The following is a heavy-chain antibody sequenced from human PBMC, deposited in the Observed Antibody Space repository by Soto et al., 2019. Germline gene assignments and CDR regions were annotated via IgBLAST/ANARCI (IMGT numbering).Heavy chain of an antibody. CDR3: ARHHGSPGSYFGLDV. CDR1: GYSFTSYW. V-gene: IGHV5-51*01. J-gene: IGHJ6*02. Sequence: RGESLKISCKGSGYSFTSYWINWVRQMPGKGLEWMGIIYPGDSDTRYSPSFQGQVTISADKSIDTAYLQWRSLKASDIAVYYCARHHGSPGSYFGLDVWGQGTTVTVSS. D-gene: IGHD6-13*01. CDR2: IYPGDSDT.